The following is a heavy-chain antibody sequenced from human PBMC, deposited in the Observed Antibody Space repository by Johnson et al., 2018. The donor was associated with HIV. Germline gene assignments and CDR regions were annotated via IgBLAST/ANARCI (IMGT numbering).Heavy chain of an antibody. V-gene: IGHV3-15*01. CDR2: IKSKTDGGTT. J-gene: IGHJ3*02. D-gene: IGHD5-12*01. CDR3: TTGWYSGYDLPNAFDI. CDR1: VFTFSNAW. Sequence: MQLVESGGGLVKPGGSLRLSCAASVFTFSNAWMSWVRQAPGKGLEWVGRIKSKTDGGTTDYAAPVKGRFTISRDDSKNTLYLQMNSLKTEDTAVYYCTTGWYSGYDLPNAFDIWGQGTMVTVSS.